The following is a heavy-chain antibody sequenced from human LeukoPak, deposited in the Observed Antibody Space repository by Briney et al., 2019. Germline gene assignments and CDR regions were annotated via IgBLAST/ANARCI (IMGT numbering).Heavy chain of an antibody. V-gene: IGHV3-48*01. Sequence: GGSLRLSCAASGFTFTIFGLNWVRQAPGKGPEWVSYIDARSGITYYADSVQGRFTISRDDARESVFLQMDGLRVDDTAVYYCASHTGAGVAFRPFHIWGQGTMVTVSS. CDR3: ASHTGAGVAFRPFHI. J-gene: IGHJ3*02. CDR2: IDARSGIT. CDR1: GFTFTIFG. D-gene: IGHD2-8*01.